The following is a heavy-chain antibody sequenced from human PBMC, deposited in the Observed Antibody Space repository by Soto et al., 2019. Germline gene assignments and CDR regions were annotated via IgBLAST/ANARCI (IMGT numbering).Heavy chain of an antibody. CDR1: GFTFSSYA. CDR3: ATGVVRYCSSTTCFGVFDS. V-gene: IGHV3-23*01. CDR2: ISGSGGGK. Sequence: GGSLRLSCVASGFTFSSYAMSWVRQAPGKGLEWVSSISGSGGGKDYADSVKGRFTISRDNSKNTLYLEMNSLRAEDTAVYYCATGVVRYCSSTTCFGVFDSWGQGAMVTVSS. J-gene: IGHJ4*02. D-gene: IGHD2-2*01.